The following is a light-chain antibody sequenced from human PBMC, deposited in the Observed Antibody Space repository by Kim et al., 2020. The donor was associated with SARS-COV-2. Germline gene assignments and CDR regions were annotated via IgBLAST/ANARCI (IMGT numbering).Light chain of an antibody. CDR2: DAS. J-gene: IGKJ5*01. Sequence: DIQMTQSPSSLSASVGDRVTITCQASQDISNYLNWYQQKPGKAPKLLIYDASNLETGVPSRFSGSGSGTDFTFTISSLQPEDIATYNCQQYDNLPPTFVQGARLEIK. CDR1: QDISNY. CDR3: QQYDNLPPT. V-gene: IGKV1-33*01.